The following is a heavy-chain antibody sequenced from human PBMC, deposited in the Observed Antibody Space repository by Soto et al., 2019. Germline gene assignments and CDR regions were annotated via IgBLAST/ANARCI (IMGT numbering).Heavy chain of an antibody. Sequence: GESLKISCKGSGYSFTSYWISWVRQMPGKGLEWMGRIDPSDSYTNYSPSFQGHVTISADKSISTAYLQWSSLKASDTAMYYCARGYYDILIGSVFDYWGQGTLVTVSS. D-gene: IGHD3-9*01. J-gene: IGHJ4*02. CDR1: GYSFTSYW. CDR2: IDPSDSYT. CDR3: ARGYYDILIGSVFDY. V-gene: IGHV5-10-1*01.